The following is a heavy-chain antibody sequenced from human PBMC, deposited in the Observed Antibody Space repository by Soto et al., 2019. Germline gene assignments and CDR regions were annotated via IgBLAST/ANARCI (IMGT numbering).Heavy chain of an antibody. V-gene: IGHV3-21*01. J-gene: IGHJ6*02. CDR1: GFTFSSYS. CDR3: ARGGYLPPYYYSGMDV. Sequence: GGSLRLCCAASGFTFSSYSMNWVRQAPGKGLEWVSSISSSSSYIYYADSVKGRFTISRDNAKNSLYLQMNSLRAEDTAVYYCARGGYLPPYYYSGMDVWGQGTTVTVSS. D-gene: IGHD1-1*01. CDR2: ISSSSSYI.